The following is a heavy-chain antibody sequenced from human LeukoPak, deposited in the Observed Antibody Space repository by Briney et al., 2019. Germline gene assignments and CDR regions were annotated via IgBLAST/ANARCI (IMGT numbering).Heavy chain of an antibody. V-gene: IGHV1-8*01. J-gene: IGHJ4*02. CDR3: ARGSSSCLDY. D-gene: IGHD6-13*01. Sequence: SVTVSCKASGYTFTSYDINWLRQPTAQGREWMGWMNPNSGNTGYAQKLHGRATTTRNTSISTAYKELSSLRSEDTAVYYCARGSSSCLDYWGQGTLVTVSS. CDR1: GYTFTSYD. CDR2: MNPNSGNT.